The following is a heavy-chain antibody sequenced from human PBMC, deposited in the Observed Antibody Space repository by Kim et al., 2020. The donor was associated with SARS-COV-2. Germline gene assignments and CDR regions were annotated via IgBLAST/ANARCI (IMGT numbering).Heavy chain of an antibody. Sequence: SETLSLTCAVFGDSISSGNWWSWVRQPPGKGLEWIGEIYHTGSTNYNPSLRSRVTMSLDKPNNHFSLRLTSVTAADTAVYYCVRGMRGGNYYFDFWGQGT. CDR2: IYHTGST. J-gene: IGHJ4*02. D-gene: IGHD3-16*01. CDR3: VRGMRGGNYYFDF. V-gene: IGHV4-4*02. CDR1: GDSISSGNW.